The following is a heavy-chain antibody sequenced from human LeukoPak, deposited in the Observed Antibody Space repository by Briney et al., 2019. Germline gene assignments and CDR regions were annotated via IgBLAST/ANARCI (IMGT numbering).Heavy chain of an antibody. CDR3: ARDSGDDSSGYYKYYFDY. V-gene: IGHV1-18*01. Sequence: ASVKVSCKASGYTFTSYGISWVRQAPGQGLEWMVWISAYNGNTNYAQKLQGRVTMTTDTSTSTAYMELRSLRSDDTAVYYCARDSGDDSSGYYKYYFDYWGQGTLVTVSS. CDR2: ISAYNGNT. D-gene: IGHD3-22*01. J-gene: IGHJ4*02. CDR1: GYTFTSYG.